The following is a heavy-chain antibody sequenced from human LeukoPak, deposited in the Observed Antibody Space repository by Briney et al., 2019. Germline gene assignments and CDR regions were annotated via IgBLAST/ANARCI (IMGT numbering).Heavy chain of an antibody. CDR1: GYSFTNYG. CDR2: ISVNNGNT. Sequence: GASVKVSCKASGYSFTNYGISWVRQAPGQGLEWMGWISVNNGNTNYAQKLQGRVTMTTDTSTSTAYMELRSLRSGDTAVYYCARDNDSRDPPHFDYWGQGTLVTVSS. CDR3: ARDNDSRDPPHFDY. J-gene: IGHJ4*02. D-gene: IGHD3-16*01. V-gene: IGHV1-18*01.